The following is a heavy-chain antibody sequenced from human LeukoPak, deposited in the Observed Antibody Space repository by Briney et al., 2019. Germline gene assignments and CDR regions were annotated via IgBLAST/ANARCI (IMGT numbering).Heavy chain of an antibody. CDR2: ISWNSGSI. Sequence: PGRSLRLSCAASGFTFDDYAMHWVRQAPGKGLEWVSGISWNSGSIGYADSVKGRFTISRDNAKNSLYLQMNSLRVEDTAVYYCVRDKTWTQKGSYFDYWGQGTLATVSS. CDR1: GFTFDDYA. V-gene: IGHV3-9*01. CDR3: VRDKTWTQKGSYFDY. D-gene: IGHD5-18*01. J-gene: IGHJ4*02.